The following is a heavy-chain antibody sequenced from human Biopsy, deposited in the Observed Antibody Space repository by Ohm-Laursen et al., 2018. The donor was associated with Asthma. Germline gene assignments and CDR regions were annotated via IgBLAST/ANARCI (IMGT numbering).Heavy chain of an antibody. V-gene: IGHV1-69*11. CDR1: GGTFNTYV. D-gene: IGHD2-2*01. J-gene: IGHJ4*02. CDR3: ARKAGSCISRTCYSLDF. CDR2: INSALGTT. Sequence: ASVKVSCKSLGGTFNTYVIGWVRQAPGQGLEWMGWINSALGTTTYPQKFQDRVTITADDSTSTVYMELSSLRSEDTAVYYCARKAGSCISRTCYSLDFWGQGTLVTVSS.